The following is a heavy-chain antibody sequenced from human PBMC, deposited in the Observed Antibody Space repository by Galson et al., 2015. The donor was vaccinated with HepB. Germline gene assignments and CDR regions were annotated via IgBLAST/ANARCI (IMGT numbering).Heavy chain of an antibody. Sequence: SLRLSCAASGFTFSSCSMNWVRQAPGKGLEWVSSISSSSTYIYYADSVKGRFTISRDNAKNSLYLQMNSLRAEDTAVYYCARVADADYGDHTHFDSWGQGTLVTVSS. CDR3: ARVADADYGDHTHFDS. D-gene: IGHD4-17*01. V-gene: IGHV3-21*01. J-gene: IGHJ4*02. CDR1: GFTFSSCS. CDR2: ISSSSTYI.